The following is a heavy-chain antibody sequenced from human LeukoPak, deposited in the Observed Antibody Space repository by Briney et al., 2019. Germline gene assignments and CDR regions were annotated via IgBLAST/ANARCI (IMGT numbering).Heavy chain of an antibody. CDR3: AKHTSTIGGYFHY. CDR1: GFTFGDYA. J-gene: IGHJ4*02. Sequence: PGGSLRLSCVAPGFTFGDYAMSWVRHVTGRGLECVSGISDDSERTYYADSVKGRFTVSRDNSKNTLHLQMNTLRAEDAGIYYCAKHTSTIGGYFHYWGQGTLVTVSA. CDR2: ISDDSERT. V-gene: IGHV3-23*01. D-gene: IGHD4-23*01.